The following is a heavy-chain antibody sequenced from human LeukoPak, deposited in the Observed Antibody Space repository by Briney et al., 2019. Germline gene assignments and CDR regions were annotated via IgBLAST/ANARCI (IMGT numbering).Heavy chain of an antibody. CDR3: AGKKWELPNWFDP. CDR2: IYTSRST. CDR1: GGSISSYY. D-gene: IGHD1-26*01. J-gene: IGHJ5*02. V-gene: IGHV4-4*09. Sequence: SETLSLTCTVSGGSISSYYWSWIRQPPGKGLEWIGYIYTSRSTNYNPSLKSRVTISVDTSKNQFSLKLSSVTAADTAVYYCAGKKWELPNWFDPWGQGTLVTVSS.